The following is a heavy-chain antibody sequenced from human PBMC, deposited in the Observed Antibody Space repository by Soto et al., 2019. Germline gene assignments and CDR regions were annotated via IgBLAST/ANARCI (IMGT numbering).Heavy chain of an antibody. J-gene: IGHJ4*02. D-gene: IGHD3-10*01. V-gene: IGHV3-30-3*01. Sequence: QVQLVESGGGVVQPGRSLRLSCAASGFTFTGFAMYWVRQAPGKGLEWVAVTSFDGSNEYYADFVEGRFTISRDNSKNTLYLQMNSLRPEDTAVYHCARVTGFYGSGEIDYWGQGTLVTVSS. CDR2: TSFDGSNE. CDR3: ARVTGFYGSGEIDY. CDR1: GFTFTGFA.